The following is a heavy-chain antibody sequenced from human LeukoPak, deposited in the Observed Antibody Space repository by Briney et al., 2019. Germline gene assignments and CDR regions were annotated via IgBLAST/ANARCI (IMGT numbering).Heavy chain of an antibody. J-gene: IGHJ4*02. CDR3: TTLDSIAAAGADY. CDR2: IKSKTDGGTT. V-gene: IGHV3-15*01. Sequence: PGGSLRLSCAASGFTFSNAWMSWVRQAPGKGLEWVGRIKSKTDGGTTDYAAPVKGRFTISRDDSKNTLYLQMNSLKTEDTAVYYCTTLDSIAAAGADYWGQGTLVTVSS. CDR1: GFTFSNAW. D-gene: IGHD6-13*01.